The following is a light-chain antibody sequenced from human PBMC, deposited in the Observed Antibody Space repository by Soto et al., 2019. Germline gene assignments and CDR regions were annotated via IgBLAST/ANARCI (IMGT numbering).Light chain of an antibody. V-gene: IGKV1-9*01. CDR2: AAS. Sequence: DIQLTQSPSFLSASVGDRVTITCRASQAISSYLAWYQQKPGKAPKLLIYAASTLQSGVPSRFSGSGSGTEFTLTISSLQPEDFATYYCQHLNTYPLHFGGGTKVEIK. CDR3: QHLNTYPLH. J-gene: IGKJ4*01. CDR1: QAISSY.